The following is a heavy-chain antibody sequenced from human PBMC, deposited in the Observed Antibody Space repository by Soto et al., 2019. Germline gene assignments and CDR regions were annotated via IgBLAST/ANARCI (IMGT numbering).Heavy chain of an antibody. J-gene: IGHJ6*02. V-gene: IGHV4-61*01. D-gene: IGHD3-22*01. CDR2: IYYSGST. Sequence: SETLSLTCTVSGGSVSSGSYYWSWIRQPPGKGLEWIGYIYYSGSTNYNPSLKSRVTISVDTSKNQFSLKLSSVTAADTAVYYCARDGSSGYSPYYYYYYGMDVWGQGTTVTVSS. CDR1: GGSVSSGSYY. CDR3: ARDGSSGYSPYYYYYYGMDV.